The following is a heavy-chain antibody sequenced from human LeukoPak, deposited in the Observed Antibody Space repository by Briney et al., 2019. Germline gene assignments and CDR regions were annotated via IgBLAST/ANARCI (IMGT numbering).Heavy chain of an antibody. V-gene: IGHV1-2*02. CDR3: AKDWGYSYGSYFDY. D-gene: IGHD5-18*01. J-gene: IGHJ4*02. Sequence: ASVKVSCKASGYTFTGYYMHWVRQAPGQGLEWMGWINPNSGGTNYAQKFQGRVTMTRDTSISTAYMELSRLRSDDTAVYYCAKDWGYSYGSYFDYWGQGTLVTVSS. CDR1: GYTFTGYY. CDR2: INPNSGGT.